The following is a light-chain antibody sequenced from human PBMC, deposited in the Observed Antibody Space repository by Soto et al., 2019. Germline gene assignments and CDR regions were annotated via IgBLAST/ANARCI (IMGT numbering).Light chain of an antibody. CDR1: SSDVGTYNL. CDR2: EVI. V-gene: IGLV2-23*02. CDR3: WSYAGSSVYV. J-gene: IGLJ1*01. Sequence: QSVLTQPASVSGSPGQSITISCTGTSSDVGTYNLVSWYQQHPGKAPKLMIYEVIKRPSGVSNRFSGSKSGNTASLTISGLQAEDEADYYCWSYAGSSVYVFGTGTKLTVL.